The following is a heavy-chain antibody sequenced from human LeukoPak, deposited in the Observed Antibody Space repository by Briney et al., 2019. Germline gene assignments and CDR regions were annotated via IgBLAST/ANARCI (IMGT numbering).Heavy chain of an antibody. CDR3: ARSRCSTSTSCYYFFFFDS. J-gene: IGHJ4*02. D-gene: IGHD2-2*01. V-gene: IGHV1-18*01. CDR1: GYTFNSYG. Sequence: ASVKVSCRASGYTFNSYGITWVRQAPGQGLEWMAWSSGTGYNIEYAEKFQERVIMTTDTSTSTAYMELRCLRSDDTAVYYCARSRCSTSTSCYYFFFFDSWGQGTLVTVSS. CDR2: SSGTGYNI.